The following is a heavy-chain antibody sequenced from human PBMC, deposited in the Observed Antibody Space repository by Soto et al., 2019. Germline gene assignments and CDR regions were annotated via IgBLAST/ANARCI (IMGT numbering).Heavy chain of an antibody. CDR3: AKDPYHLASATCFDC. D-gene: IGHD2-2*01. Sequence: QPGGSLRLSCVASGFNFRGYAMSWVRQAPGKGLEWVSGIIGSGRDTYYADSVKGRFTISRDNSENRVDLQMSSLRDEDTAVYYCAKDPYHLASATCFDCWGQGTLVTVSS. V-gene: IGHV3-23*01. CDR1: GFNFRGYA. J-gene: IGHJ4*02. CDR2: IIGSGRDT.